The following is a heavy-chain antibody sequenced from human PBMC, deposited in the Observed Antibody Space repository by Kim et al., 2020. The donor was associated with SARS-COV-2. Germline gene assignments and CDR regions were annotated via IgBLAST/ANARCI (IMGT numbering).Heavy chain of an antibody. CDR1: GFTFSSYS. D-gene: IGHD1-26*01. CDR2: ISSSSSYI. Sequence: GGSLRLSCAASGFTFSSYSMNWVRQAPGKGLEWVSSISSSSSYIYYADSVKGRFTISRDNAKNSLYLQMNSLRAEDTAVYYCARDASKWEPTRAYYYYYGMDVWGQETTVTVSS. V-gene: IGHV3-21*01. CDR3: ARDASKWEPTRAYYYYYGMDV. J-gene: IGHJ6*02.